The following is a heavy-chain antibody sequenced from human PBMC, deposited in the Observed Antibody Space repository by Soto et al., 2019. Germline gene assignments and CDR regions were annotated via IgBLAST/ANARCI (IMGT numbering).Heavy chain of an antibody. CDR3: AKGLRWGYRNSSVYFDY. CDR2: ISYDGSDK. Sequence: GGSLRLSCAASGFTFSSYGMHWVRQAPGKGLEWVAVISYDGSDKYYADSVKGRVTISRDNFKNTLYLQMNSPRAEDTAVYYCAKGLRWGYRNSSVYFDYWGQGTLVTV. J-gene: IGHJ4*02. CDR1: GFTFSSYG. V-gene: IGHV3-30*18. D-gene: IGHD6-6*01.